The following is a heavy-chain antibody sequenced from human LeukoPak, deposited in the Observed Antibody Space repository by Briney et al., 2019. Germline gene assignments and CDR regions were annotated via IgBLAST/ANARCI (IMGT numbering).Heavy chain of an antibody. D-gene: IGHD6-13*01. Sequence: SETLSLTCTVSGGSISSGSYYWSWIRQPAGKGLGWIGRIYTSGSTNYNPSLKSRVTISVDTSKNQFSLKLSSVTAADTAVYYCARRGSSSWYKAFDIWGQGTMVTVSS. J-gene: IGHJ3*02. CDR2: IYTSGST. CDR3: ARRGSSSWYKAFDI. V-gene: IGHV4-61*02. CDR1: GGSISSGSYY.